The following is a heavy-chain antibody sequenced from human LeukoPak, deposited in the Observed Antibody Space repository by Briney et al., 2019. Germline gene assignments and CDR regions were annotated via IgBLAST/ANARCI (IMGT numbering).Heavy chain of an antibody. D-gene: IGHD6-13*01. V-gene: IGHV3-23*01. Sequence: GGSLRLSCAASGFTFSSYAMSWVRQAPGKGLEWVSTIGGSGGSTYYADSVKGRFTISRDNSKNTVYLQMNSLRDEDTAVYYCTKGDDSSTWYTFDIRGQGTMVTVSS. CDR2: IGGSGGST. CDR3: TKGDDSSTWYTFDI. CDR1: GFTFSSYA. J-gene: IGHJ3*02.